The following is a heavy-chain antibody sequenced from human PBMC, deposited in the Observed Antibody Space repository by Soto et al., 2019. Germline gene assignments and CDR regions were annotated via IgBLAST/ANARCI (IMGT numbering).Heavy chain of an antibody. CDR2: IHYSGPT. CDR3: AREHKGDGMAV. J-gene: IGHJ6*02. D-gene: IGHD3-16*01. V-gene: IGHV4-31*03. Sequence: QVQLQASGPGLVTPSPTLSLTCSVSGGSFSSDSFLWTWVRQFPGKGLEWIGSIHYSGPTYYNPSLRSRITMSVDTAKNQFSLNLRSVTAADTAVDYSAREHKGDGMAVWGQGTPVTVSS. CDR1: GGSFSSDSFL.